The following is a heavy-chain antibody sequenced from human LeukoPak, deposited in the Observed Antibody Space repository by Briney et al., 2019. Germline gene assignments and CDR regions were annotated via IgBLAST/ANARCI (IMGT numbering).Heavy chain of an antibody. V-gene: IGHV4-34*01. Sequence: PSETLSLTCAVYGGSFSGYYWSWIRQPPGKGLEWIGEINHSGSTNYNPSLKSRVTISVDTSKNQFSLKLSSVTAADTAVYYCARTCSSTSCPLPWFDPWGQGTLVTVSS. D-gene: IGHD2-2*01. CDR3: ARTCSSTSCPLPWFDP. CDR1: GGSFSGYY. J-gene: IGHJ5*02. CDR2: INHSGST.